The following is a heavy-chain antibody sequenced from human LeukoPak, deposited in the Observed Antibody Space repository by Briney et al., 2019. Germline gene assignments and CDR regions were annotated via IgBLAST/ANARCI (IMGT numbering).Heavy chain of an antibody. CDR2: ISANSDYI. CDR1: GFTFSAYS. V-gene: IGHV3-21*01. Sequence: PGGSLRLSCAASGFTFSAYSMSWVRQAPGKGLEWVSSISANSDYIFYPDSMKGRFTISRDNAQKSLYLQMDSLRAEDTAVYYCASDLPAATTWGQGTLVNVSS. CDR3: ASDLPAATT. D-gene: IGHD2-2*01. J-gene: IGHJ5*02.